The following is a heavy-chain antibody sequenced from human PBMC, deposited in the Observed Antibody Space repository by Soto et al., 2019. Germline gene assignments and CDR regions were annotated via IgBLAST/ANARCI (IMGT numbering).Heavy chain of an antibody. CDR2: IYYSGST. CDR1: GGSISSGDYY. D-gene: IGHD6-13*01. Sequence: QVQLQESGPGLVKPSQTLSLTWTVSGGSISSGDYYWSWIRQPPGKGLEWIGYIYYSGSTYYNPSLKSRVTISVDTSKNQFSLKLSSVTAADTAVYYCARGRIAAAARYGMDVWGQGTTVTVSS. J-gene: IGHJ6*02. CDR3: ARGRIAAAARYGMDV. V-gene: IGHV4-30-4*01.